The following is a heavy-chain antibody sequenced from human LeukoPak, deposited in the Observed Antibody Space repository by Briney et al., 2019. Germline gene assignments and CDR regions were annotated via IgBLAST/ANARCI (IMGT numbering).Heavy chain of an antibody. D-gene: IGHD3-22*01. V-gene: IGHV1-18*04. Sequence: ASVKVSCKASGYTFTSYGISWVRQAPGQGLEWMGWISAYNGNTNYAQKLQGRVTMTTDTSTSTAYMELRSLRSDNTAVYYCARERYYYDSSGYYYYDYWGQGTLVTVSS. CDR3: ARERYYYDSSGYYYYDY. CDR1: GYTFTSYG. J-gene: IGHJ4*02. CDR2: ISAYNGNT.